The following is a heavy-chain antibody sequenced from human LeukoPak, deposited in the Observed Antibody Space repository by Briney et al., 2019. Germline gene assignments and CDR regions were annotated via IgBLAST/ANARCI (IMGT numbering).Heavy chain of an antibody. Sequence: GGSLRLSCAASGFTFSSYWMSWVRQAPGKGLERVANIKQDGSEKYYVDSVKGRFTISRDNAKHSLFLQMNILRAEDTAVYYCARGSVCSGGTCYRGSDYWGQGTLVTVSS. CDR3: ARGSVCSGGTCYRGSDY. D-gene: IGHD2-15*01. CDR1: GFTFSSYW. CDR2: IKQDGSEK. J-gene: IGHJ4*02. V-gene: IGHV3-7*01.